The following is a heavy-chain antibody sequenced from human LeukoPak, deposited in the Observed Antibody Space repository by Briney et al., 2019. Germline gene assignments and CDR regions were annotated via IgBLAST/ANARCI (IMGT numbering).Heavy chain of an antibody. J-gene: IGHJ4*02. D-gene: IGHD5-18*01. Sequence: GGSLRLSCTASGFTLGSHDMHWVRQIPGQGLEWVAAVSSGFHAFFADSVQGRFTVSREDARNSLYLQMNSLRAGDTAVYYCVREARGYHYTYFDYWGQGTLVTVFS. V-gene: IGHV3-13*01. CDR1: GFTLGSHD. CDR3: VREARGYHYTYFDY. CDR2: VSSGFHA.